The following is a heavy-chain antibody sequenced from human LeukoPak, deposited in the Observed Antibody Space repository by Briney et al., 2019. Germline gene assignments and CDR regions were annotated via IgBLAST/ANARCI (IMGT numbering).Heavy chain of an antibody. Sequence: SETLSLTCAVYGGSFSDSYWNWIRQPPGKGLEWIGEISHSGSTNYTPSLKSRVTISVDTSKNQFSLKLSSVTAADTAVYYCARHQGSGTGFDPWGQGTLVTVSS. CDR2: ISHSGST. J-gene: IGHJ5*02. CDR3: ARHQGSGTGFDP. D-gene: IGHD1-26*01. V-gene: IGHV4-34*01. CDR1: GGSFSDSY.